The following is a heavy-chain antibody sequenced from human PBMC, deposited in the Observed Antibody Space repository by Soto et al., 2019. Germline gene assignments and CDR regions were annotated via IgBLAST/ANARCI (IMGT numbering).Heavy chain of an antibody. V-gene: IGHV4-59*01. CDR1: GGSISSDY. Sequence: PSETLSLTCTVSGGSISSDYWSWIRQPPGKGLEWIGYIYYSGGTNYNPSLRSRVTISVDTSKNQFSLKLSSVTAADTAVYYCARHKRPAKTFCYFDYWGQGPLVTVSS. J-gene: IGHJ4*02. CDR3: ARHKRPAKTFCYFDY. CDR2: IYYSGGT. D-gene: IGHD1-1*01.